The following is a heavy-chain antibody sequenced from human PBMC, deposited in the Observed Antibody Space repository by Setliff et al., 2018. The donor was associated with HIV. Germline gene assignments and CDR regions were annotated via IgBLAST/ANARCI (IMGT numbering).Heavy chain of an antibody. V-gene: IGHV4-39*01. CDR2: IYSSGNT. J-gene: IGHJ3*02. D-gene: IGHD5-12*01. CDR1: SGSISVYY. CDR3: ARLFQWMSYSFDI. Sequence: PSETLSLTCSVPSGSISVYYWGWIRQPPGKGLEWIGSIYSSGNTYYSPSLTNRVSMSVDTSKNQFSLNLSSVTAADTGVYYCARLFQWMSYSFDIWGQGTMVTVSS.